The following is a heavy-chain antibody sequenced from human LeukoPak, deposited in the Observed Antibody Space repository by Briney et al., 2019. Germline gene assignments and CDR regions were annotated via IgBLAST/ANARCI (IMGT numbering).Heavy chain of an antibody. Sequence: GGSLRLSCAASGLTFSSYSMNWVRQAPGKGLEWVSSISSSSSYIYYADSVKGRFTISRDNAKNSLYLQMNSLRAEDTAVYYCARGYYDSSGYAGYWGQGTLVTVSS. CDR2: ISSSSSYI. CDR3: ARGYYDSSGYAGY. D-gene: IGHD3-22*01. V-gene: IGHV3-21*01. J-gene: IGHJ4*02. CDR1: GLTFSSYS.